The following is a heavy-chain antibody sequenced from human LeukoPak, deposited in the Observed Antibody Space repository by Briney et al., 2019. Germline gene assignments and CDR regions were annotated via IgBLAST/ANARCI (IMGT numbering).Heavy chain of an antibody. Sequence: SVKVSCKASGGSFSNYAFSWVRQAPGQGLEWMGRIIPILGIANYAQKFQGRVTITADKSTSTAYMELSSLRSEDTAVYYCARPAYGDYPYYFDYWGQGTLVTVSS. CDR3: ARPAYGDYPYYFDY. CDR2: IIPILGIA. V-gene: IGHV1-69*04. J-gene: IGHJ4*02. CDR1: GGSFSNYA. D-gene: IGHD4-17*01.